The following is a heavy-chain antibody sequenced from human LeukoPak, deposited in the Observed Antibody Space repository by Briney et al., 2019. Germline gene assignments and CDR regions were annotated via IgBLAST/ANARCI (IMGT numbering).Heavy chain of an antibody. CDR2: ISYHLTSK. V-gene: IGHV3-30*18. CDR1: RFTFTSNG. CDR3: AKDVLFQGGDLREDYFDY. D-gene: IGHD2-21*01. Sequence: SLTLSCAHSRFTFTSNGMYRLRHPPANGPHTLPVISYHLTSKYYADSVKGRFTISRDNSKHTLYLQMNSLRAEDTAVSYCAKDVLFQGGDLREDYFDYWGQGTLVTVSS. J-gene: IGHJ4*02.